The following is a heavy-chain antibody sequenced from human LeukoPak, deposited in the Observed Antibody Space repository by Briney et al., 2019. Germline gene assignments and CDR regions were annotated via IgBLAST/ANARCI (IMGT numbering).Heavy chain of an antibody. D-gene: IGHD2-15*01. CDR1: GFTFTSYA. V-gene: IGHV3-23*01. CDR3: AKDRGPATRGPIDY. J-gene: IGHJ4*02. CDR2: ISGSGGNT. Sequence: GGSLRLSSAASGFTFTSYAMSWVPQAPGKGMKWVSAISGSGGNTYYADSVRGPFTISTDNSKNTLYLQMNSLRAEDTAVYYCAKDRGPATRGPIDYWGQGTLVTVSS.